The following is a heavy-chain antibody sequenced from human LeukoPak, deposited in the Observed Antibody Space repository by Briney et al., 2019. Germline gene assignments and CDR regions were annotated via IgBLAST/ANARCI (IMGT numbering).Heavy chain of an antibody. Sequence: SETLSLTCTVSGGSISSYYWSWIRQPPGKGLEWIGYIYYSGSTNYNPSLKSRVTISVDTSKNQFSLKLSSVTAADTAVYYCARQMPSSGWYRGWFDPWGQGTLVTVSS. CDR3: ARQMPSSGWYRGWFDP. J-gene: IGHJ5*02. V-gene: IGHV4-59*08. CDR2: IYYSGST. D-gene: IGHD6-19*01. CDR1: GGSISSYY.